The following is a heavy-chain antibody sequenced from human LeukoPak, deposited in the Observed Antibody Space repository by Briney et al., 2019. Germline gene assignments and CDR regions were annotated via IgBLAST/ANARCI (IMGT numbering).Heavy chain of an antibody. CDR1: GFTFSSYN. Sequence: GGSLRLSCAASGFTFSSYNMNWFRQAPGKGLEWVSSITSSNYIYYADSVKGRFTISRDNAKNSLYLQMNSLRAEDTAVYYCASPFYSNYDPFDYWGQGTLVTVSS. CDR2: ITSSNYI. CDR3: ASPFYSNYDPFDY. J-gene: IGHJ4*02. D-gene: IGHD4-11*01. V-gene: IGHV3-21*01.